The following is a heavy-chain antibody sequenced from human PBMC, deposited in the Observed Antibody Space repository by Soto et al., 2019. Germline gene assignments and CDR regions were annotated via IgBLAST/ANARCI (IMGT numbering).Heavy chain of an antibody. Sequence: QVHLVQSGAEVKKPGASVKVSCKASGYTFTSYGITWVRQAPGQGLEWMGWISAHNGNTDYAQKLQGRVIVTIDNSATTACMELGSLRSNDTAVYYCARGRYGDYWGQGALVTVSS. CDR3: ARGRYGDY. D-gene: IGHD1-1*01. V-gene: IGHV1-18*01. CDR1: GYTFTSYG. J-gene: IGHJ4*02. CDR2: ISAHNGNT.